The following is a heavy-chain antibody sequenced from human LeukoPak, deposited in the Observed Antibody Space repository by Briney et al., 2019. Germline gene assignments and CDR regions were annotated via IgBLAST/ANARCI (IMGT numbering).Heavy chain of an antibody. V-gene: IGHV3-7*01. CDR2: IKQDGSEK. CDR1: GFTFSSYW. Sequence: GGSLRLSCAASGFTFSSYWMSWVRQAPGKGLEWVANIKQDGSEKYYADSVKGRFTISRDNAKNSLYLQMNSLRAEDTAVYYSARDSERQLADYYYYYMDVWGKGTTVTVSS. D-gene: IGHD6-13*01. CDR3: ARDSERQLADYYYYYMDV. J-gene: IGHJ6*03.